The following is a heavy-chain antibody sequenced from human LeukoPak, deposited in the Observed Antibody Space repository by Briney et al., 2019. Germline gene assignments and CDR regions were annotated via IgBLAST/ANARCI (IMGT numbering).Heavy chain of an antibody. Sequence: GGSLRLSCAASGLSFRNYGMHWVRQAPGKGLEWVALIWYDGSNKYYADSVKGRFTTSRDNSKNTLFLQMNSLTTEDTAVYYCARGGSALIRRDGWSDPWGQGTLVTVSS. CDR2: IWYDGSNK. CDR3: ARGGSALIRRDGWSDP. J-gene: IGHJ5*02. D-gene: IGHD3-10*01. V-gene: IGHV3-33*01. CDR1: GLSFRNYG.